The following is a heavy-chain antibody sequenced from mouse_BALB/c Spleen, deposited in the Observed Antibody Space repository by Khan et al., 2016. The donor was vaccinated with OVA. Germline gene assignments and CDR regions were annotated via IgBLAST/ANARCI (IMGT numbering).Heavy chain of an antibody. CDR2: ISGTGIYT. D-gene: IGHD2-1*01. V-gene: IGHV5-9*02. CDR1: GFAFSSYD. CDR3: ARPFYYGNPWSTY. Sequence: EVELVESGGGLVKPGGSLKLSCAPSGFAFSSYDMSWVRQTPEKRLEWVATISGTGIYTYYPASVKGRSTISGDNARNTLYLQLSSLRSEDTALYYCARPFYYGNPWSTYWGQGTLVTVSA. J-gene: IGHJ3*01.